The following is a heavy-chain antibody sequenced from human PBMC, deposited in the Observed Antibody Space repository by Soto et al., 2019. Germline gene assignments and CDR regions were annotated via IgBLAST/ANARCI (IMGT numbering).Heavy chain of an antibody. D-gene: IGHD5-18*01. CDR2: IFYTGNT. CDR3: ARDSGYNYGYFRWFDP. J-gene: IGHJ5*02. CDR1: GGSISNYY. V-gene: IGHV4-59*01. Sequence: SETLSLTCTVSGGSISNYYWSWIRQPPGKGLEWIGHIFYTGNTNYNPALESRVTISVDTSKNQFSLKLSSVTAADTAFYYCARDSGYNYGYFRWFDPWGQRTPVTVSS.